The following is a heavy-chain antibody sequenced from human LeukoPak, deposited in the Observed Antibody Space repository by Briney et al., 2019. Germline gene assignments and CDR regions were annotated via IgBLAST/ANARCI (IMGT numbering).Heavy chain of an antibody. CDR2: IKQDGSEK. CDR1: GFTFSSYW. Sequence: GGSLRLSCAASGFTFSSYWMSWVRQAPGKGLEWVANIKQDGSEKYYVDSVKGRFTISRDNAKNSLYLQMNSLRAEDTAVYYCARSPPFGVVIVYYFDYWGQGTLVTVSS. CDR3: ARSPPFGVVIVYYFDY. D-gene: IGHD3-3*01. V-gene: IGHV3-7*01. J-gene: IGHJ4*02.